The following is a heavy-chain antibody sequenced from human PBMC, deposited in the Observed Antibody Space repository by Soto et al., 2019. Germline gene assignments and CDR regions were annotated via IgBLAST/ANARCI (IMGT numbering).Heavy chain of an antibody. V-gene: IGHV4-30-4*01. Sequence: SETLSLTCTVSGDSFSSDDYYWSGIRQPPGKGLEWIGYISYRVDTYYSPSLKSRVTMSVDTSKNQFSLNVSSVTAADTAVYYCARVAGVAYCGCDCYHFDYWGQGTLVTVSS. J-gene: IGHJ4*02. CDR1: GDSFSSDDYY. CDR2: ISYRVDT. D-gene: IGHD2-21*02. CDR3: ARVAGVAYCGCDCYHFDY.